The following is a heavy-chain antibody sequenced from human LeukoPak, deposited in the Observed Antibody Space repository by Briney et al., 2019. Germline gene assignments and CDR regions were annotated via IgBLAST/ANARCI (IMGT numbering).Heavy chain of an antibody. Sequence: PGGSLRLSCAASGFTFSKYAMTWVRQAPGKGLERVSGISVSGGSTNYADSVKGRFTISRDNSKNTLYLQMNSLRAEDTAVYYCAKSNYSDSGGYYFFDYWGQGTLVTVSS. V-gene: IGHV3-23*01. CDR1: GFTFSKYA. D-gene: IGHD3-22*01. CDR2: ISVSGGST. CDR3: AKSNYSDSGGYYFFDY. J-gene: IGHJ4*02.